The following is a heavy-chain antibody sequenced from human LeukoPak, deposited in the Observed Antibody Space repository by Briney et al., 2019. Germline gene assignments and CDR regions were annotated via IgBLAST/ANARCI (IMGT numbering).Heavy chain of an antibody. CDR2: ISYDGSSK. J-gene: IGHJ4*02. CDR1: GFTFSSYA. CDR3: ARDVWLHPDY. V-gene: IGHV3-30-3*01. D-gene: IGHD5-24*01. Sequence: PGRSLRLSCAASGFTFSSYAMHWVRQAPGKGLEWVAVISYDGSSKYYADSVKGRFTISRDNSKNTLYLQMNSLRAEDTAVYYGARDVWLHPDYWGQGPLVTVSS.